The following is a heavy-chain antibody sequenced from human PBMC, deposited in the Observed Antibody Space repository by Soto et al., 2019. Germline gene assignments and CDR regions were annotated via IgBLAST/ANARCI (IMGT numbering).Heavy chain of an antibody. Sequence: EVQLLESGGGLVQPGGSLRLSCAASGFTFNSYAMSWVRQAPGKGLEWVSGISSSGVSTFYADSVKGRFTISRDNSKNTLYVPMNSLRAEDTAVYYCARGGLSVLYIDYWGQGTLVTVSP. CDR2: ISSSGVST. V-gene: IGHV3-23*01. CDR3: ARGGLSVLYIDY. D-gene: IGHD2-8*02. J-gene: IGHJ4*02. CDR1: GFTFNSYA.